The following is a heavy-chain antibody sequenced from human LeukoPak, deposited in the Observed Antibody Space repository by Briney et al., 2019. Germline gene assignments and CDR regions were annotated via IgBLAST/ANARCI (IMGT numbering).Heavy chain of an antibody. J-gene: IGHJ4*02. V-gene: IGHV3-48*02. CDR1: EFPFSSFS. Sequence: GGSLRLSCAASEFPFSSFSMNWVRQAPGKGLEWVSSISSSSTIYYADSVKGRFTISRDNAKNSLYLQMNSLRDEDTAVYYCARDMGDTWGQGTLVTVSS. CDR2: ISSSSTI. CDR3: ARDMGDT. D-gene: IGHD3-16*01.